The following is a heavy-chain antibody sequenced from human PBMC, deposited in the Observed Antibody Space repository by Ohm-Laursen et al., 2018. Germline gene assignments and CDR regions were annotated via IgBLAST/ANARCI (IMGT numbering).Heavy chain of an antibody. CDR2: ISGSGGST. CDR1: RFTFSSYV. V-gene: IGHV3-23*01. CDR3: AKDSNGMDV. J-gene: IGHJ6*02. Sequence: SLRLSCSASRFTFSSYVMSWVRQAPGKGLEWVSAISGSGGSTYYADSVKGRFTISRDKSKKTLYLQMNSLRAEDTAVYYCAKDSNGMDVWGQGTTVTVTS.